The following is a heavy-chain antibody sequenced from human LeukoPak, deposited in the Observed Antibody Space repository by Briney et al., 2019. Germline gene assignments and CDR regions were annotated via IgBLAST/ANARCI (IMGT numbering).Heavy chain of an antibody. J-gene: IGHJ4*02. CDR3: AKDQYCTSTSCYVGY. CDR1: GFTFSSYA. D-gene: IGHD2-2*01. V-gene: IGHV3-23*01. Sequence: GGSLRLSCAASGFTFSSYAMNWVRQAPGKGLEWVSAISSSGDSTYYAGSVKGRFTISRDDSKNTLYLQMNSLRAEDTAVYYCAKDQYCTSTSCYVGYWGQGTLVTVSS. CDR2: ISSSGDST.